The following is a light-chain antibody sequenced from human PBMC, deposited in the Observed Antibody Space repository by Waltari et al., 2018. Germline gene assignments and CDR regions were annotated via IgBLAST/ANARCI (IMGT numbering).Light chain of an antibody. CDR2: KND. CDR1: TSHVGRIY. V-gene: IGLV1-47*01. CDR3: AAWDDRLSGV. Sequence: QSVLTQPPSTYGTPGQRVLISYSGSTSHVGRIYVYWSQTIPGTAPKLLIYKNDQRPSGVPDRVSGSKSGTAASLAISGLRSEDEADYFCAAWDDRLSGVFGTGTTVTVL. J-gene: IGLJ1*01.